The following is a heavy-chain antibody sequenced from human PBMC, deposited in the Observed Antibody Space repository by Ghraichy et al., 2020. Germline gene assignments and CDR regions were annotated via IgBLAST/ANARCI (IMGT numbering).Heavy chain of an antibody. CDR2: INSDGSST. V-gene: IGHV3-74*01. Sequence: GGSLRLSCAASGFTFSSYWMHWVRQAPGKGLVWVSRINSDGSSTSYADSVKGRFTISRDNAKNTLYLQMNSLRAEDTAVYYCARERVVTAMFYYYYGMDVWGQGTTVTVSS. CDR1: GFTFSSYW. J-gene: IGHJ6*02. CDR3: ARERVVTAMFYYYYGMDV. D-gene: IGHD2-21*02.